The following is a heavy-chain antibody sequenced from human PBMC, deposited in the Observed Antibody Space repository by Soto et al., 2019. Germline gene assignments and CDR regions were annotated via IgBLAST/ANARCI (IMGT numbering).Heavy chain of an antibody. V-gene: IGHV3-53*01. Sequence: DVQLVESGGGLIQPGESLRLSCAAFGFTISGKKYVAWVRQAPGKGLEWVSALYDLDGSFYAASVKGRFTTSSDSSKTTVYLQRNDLRPDDTAVYYCATWHEREHAYDVWGQGTTGTVSS. CDR1: GFTISGKKY. D-gene: IGHD1-1*01. CDR3: ATWHEREHAYDV. CDR2: LYDLDGS. J-gene: IGHJ3*01.